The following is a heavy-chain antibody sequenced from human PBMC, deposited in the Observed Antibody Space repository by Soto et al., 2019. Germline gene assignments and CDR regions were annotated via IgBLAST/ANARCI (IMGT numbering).Heavy chain of an antibody. V-gene: IGHV1-2*04. CDR2: INPNSGGT. D-gene: IGHD5-18*01. CDR3: AREPIGVNTATGLGPYAFDI. Sequence: ASVKVSCKASGYTFTGYYMHWVRQAPGQGLEWKGWINPNSGGTNYAQKFQGWVTMTRDTSISTAYMELSRLRSDDTAVYYCAREPIGVNTATGLGPYAFDIWGQGTMVTVSS. CDR1: GYTFTGYY. J-gene: IGHJ3*02.